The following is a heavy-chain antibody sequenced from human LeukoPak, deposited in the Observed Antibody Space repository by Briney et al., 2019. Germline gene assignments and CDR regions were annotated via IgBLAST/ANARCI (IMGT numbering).Heavy chain of an antibody. CDR2: IYTSGST. J-gene: IGHJ4*02. V-gene: IGHV4-4*07. CDR1: GGSISSYY. Sequence: SETLSLTCTVSGGSISSYYWSWIRQPAGKGLEWIGRIYTSGSTNYNPSLKSRVIMSVDTSKNQCSLKLSSVTAADTAVYYCARDRGSSSWQPLDYWGQGTLVTVSS. D-gene: IGHD6-13*01. CDR3: ARDRGSSSWQPLDY.